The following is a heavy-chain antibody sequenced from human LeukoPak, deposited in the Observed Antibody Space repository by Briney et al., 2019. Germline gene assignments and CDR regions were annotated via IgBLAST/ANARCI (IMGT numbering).Heavy chain of an antibody. Sequence: GGSLRLSCAASGFAFNTYSMYWVRQAPGKGLEYVSAIISNVGKIHYANSVEGRFSISRDNPKNTLFLQMGSLRVEDMGVYYCGRVKVGATLSDFYYYYVDVWGKGTTVTVSS. CDR2: IISNVGKI. J-gene: IGHJ6*03. V-gene: IGHV3-64*01. CDR3: GRVKVGATLSDFYYYYVDV. CDR1: GFAFNTYS. D-gene: IGHD1-26*01.